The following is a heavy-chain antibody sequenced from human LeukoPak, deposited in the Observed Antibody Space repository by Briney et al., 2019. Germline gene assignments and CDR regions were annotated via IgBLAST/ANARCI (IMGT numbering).Heavy chain of an antibody. Sequence: SETLSLTCTVSGGSISSYYWSWIRQPAGKGLEWIGRIYTSGSTNYNPSLKSRVTMSVDTSKNQFSLKLSSVTAADTAVYYCARDLYSNYIYYYGMDVWGQGTTVTVSS. V-gene: IGHV4-4*07. D-gene: IGHD4-11*01. CDR2: IYTSGST. J-gene: IGHJ6*02. CDR1: GGSISSYY. CDR3: ARDLYSNYIYYYGMDV.